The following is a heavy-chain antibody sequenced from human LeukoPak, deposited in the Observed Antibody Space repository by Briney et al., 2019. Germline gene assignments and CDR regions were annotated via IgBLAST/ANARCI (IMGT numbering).Heavy chain of an antibody. CDR1: GGSFSGYY. CDR2: INHSGST. D-gene: IGHD1-26*01. Sequence: SETLSLTCAVYGGSFSGYYWSWIRQPPGKGLEWIGEINHSGSTNYNPSLKSRVTISVDTSKNQFSLKLSSVTAADTAVYYCARAPLRTSGSYYWGQGTLVTVSS. V-gene: IGHV4-34*01. CDR3: ARAPLRTSGSYY. J-gene: IGHJ4*02.